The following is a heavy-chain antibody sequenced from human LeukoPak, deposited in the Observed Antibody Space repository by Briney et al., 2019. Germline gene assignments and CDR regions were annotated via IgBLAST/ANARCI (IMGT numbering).Heavy chain of an antibody. J-gene: IGHJ4*02. D-gene: IGHD4-23*01. CDR1: GGSIRSSYYY. CDR2: IYYSGST. V-gene: IGHV4-61*05. CDR3: ARGEFPDYGGVDY. Sequence: SETLSLTCTVSGGSIRSSYYYWGWIRQPPGKGLEWIGYIYYSGSTNYNPSLKSRVTISVDTSKNQFSLKLSSVTAADTAVYYCARGEFPDYGGVDYWGQGTLVTVSS.